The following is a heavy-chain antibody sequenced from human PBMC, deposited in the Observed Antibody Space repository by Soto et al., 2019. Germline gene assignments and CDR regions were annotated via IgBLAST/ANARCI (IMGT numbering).Heavy chain of an antibody. CDR1: GFTVGNNY. CDR2: IYSTGTT. CDR3: AKDVRGSGSHYNSFGY. Sequence: EVQLVESGGGLIQPGGSLKLSCAASGFTVGNNYMSWVRQAPGKGLEWVSLIYSTGTTKYADSVKGRFTVSRDNAKNTLYLQMNSLIAEDTAVYYCAKDVRGSGSHYNSFGYGCKGTLVSVSS. J-gene: IGHJ4*02. D-gene: IGHD3-10*01. V-gene: IGHV3-53*01.